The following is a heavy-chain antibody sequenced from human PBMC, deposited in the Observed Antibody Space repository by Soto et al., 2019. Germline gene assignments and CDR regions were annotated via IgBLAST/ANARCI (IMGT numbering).Heavy chain of an antibody. J-gene: IGHJ4*02. CDR2: ISGSGDST. D-gene: IGHD2-15*01. V-gene: IGHV3-23*01. Sequence: GSLRLSCAASGFTFRNYAMSWVRQAPGKGLEWVSAISGSGDSTNYADSVKGRFTISRDNSKNTLYLQVNSLRAEDTAVYYCAKSQSRYCSGGDCFSDTPVPSAFSYGFHYWGQGTLVTVSS. CDR1: GFTFRNYA. CDR3: AKSQSRYCSGGDCFSDTPVPSAFSYGFHY.